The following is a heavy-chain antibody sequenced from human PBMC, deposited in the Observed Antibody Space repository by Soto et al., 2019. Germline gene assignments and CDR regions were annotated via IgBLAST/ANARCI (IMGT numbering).Heavy chain of an antibody. CDR1: AYSITNAYY. V-gene: IGHV4-38-2*01. Sequence: SETLSLTCAVSAYSITNAYYWAWIRQPPGKGLEWIGSIYRSGNTYYNPSLKSRVTISVDTSENHFSLKLISVTAADTAVYFCARGENDAFDIWGQGTMVTVSS. CDR3: ARGENDAFDI. J-gene: IGHJ3*02. CDR2: IYRSGNT.